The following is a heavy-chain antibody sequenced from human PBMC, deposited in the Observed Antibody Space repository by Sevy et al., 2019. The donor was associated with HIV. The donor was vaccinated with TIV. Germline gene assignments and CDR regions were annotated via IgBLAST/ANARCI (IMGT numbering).Heavy chain of an antibody. D-gene: IGHD6-13*01. CDR1: RFSFRNYA. J-gene: IGHJ4*02. V-gene: IGHV3-30*04. Sequence: GGSLRLSCSASRFSFRNYAMHWVRQTPGKGLEWVATFSYDEITKSYADSVKGRFTISRDNSMNTLYLQMNSLRAEDTAVYYCAKDSRVYSSSHFDYWGQGTLVTVSS. CDR3: AKDSRVYSSSHFDY. CDR2: FSYDEITK.